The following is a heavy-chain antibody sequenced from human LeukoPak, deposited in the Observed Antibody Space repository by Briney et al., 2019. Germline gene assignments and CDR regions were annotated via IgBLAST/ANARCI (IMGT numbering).Heavy chain of an antibody. Sequence: SETLSLTCAVYGGSFSGYYWSWIRQPPGKGLEWIGEINHSGSTNYNPSLKSRVTISVDTSKNQFSLKLSSVTAADTAVYYCARGLEHGNYYYYMDVWGKGTTVTVSS. CDR1: GGSFSGYY. D-gene: IGHD1/OR15-1a*01. CDR3: ARGLEHGNYYYYMDV. V-gene: IGHV4-34*01. J-gene: IGHJ6*03. CDR2: INHSGST.